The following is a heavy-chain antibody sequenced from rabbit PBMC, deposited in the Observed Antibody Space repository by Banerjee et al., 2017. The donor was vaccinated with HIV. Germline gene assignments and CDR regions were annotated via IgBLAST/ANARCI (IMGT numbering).Heavy chain of an antibody. CDR2: RNTSSGNT. Sequence: QEQLEESGGGLVQPEGSLTLTCTASGFSFSNKYVMCWVRQAPGKGLEWIAGRNTSSGNTVYARWAKGRDNIVKNAATTVTMPRTRMTTEDTATYFCASGGLYYFKLWGPGTLVTVS. V-gene: IGHV1S45*01. D-gene: IGHD6-1*01. CDR1: GFSFSNKYV. CDR3: ASGGLYYFKL. J-gene: IGHJ4*01.